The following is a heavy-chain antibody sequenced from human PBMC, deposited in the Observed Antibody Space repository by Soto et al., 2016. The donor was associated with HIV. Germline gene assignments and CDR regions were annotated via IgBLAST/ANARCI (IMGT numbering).Heavy chain of an antibody. CDR3: ARTNAFDI. Sequence: QVQLQESGPRLVKPSETLSLTCTVSGGSINSHHWNWIRQPPEKGLEWIGCIYYSGKTYYNPSLKSRVTISIDTSKNQFSLNLSSVTDADTAIYYCARTNAFDIWAKGQWSRLF. CDR1: GGSINSHH. CDR2: IYYSGKT. V-gene: IGHV4-59*11. J-gene: IGHJ3*02.